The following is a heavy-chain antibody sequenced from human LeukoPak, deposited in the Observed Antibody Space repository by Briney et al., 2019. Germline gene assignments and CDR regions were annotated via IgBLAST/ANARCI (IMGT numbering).Heavy chain of an antibody. V-gene: IGHV3-7*01. CDR3: ARDPIVGDTGGGDY. D-gene: IGHD1-26*01. CDR1: GFTFSSYW. Sequence: GGSLRLSCAASGFTFSSYWMTWVRQAPGKGLEWVSNINGDGAIENYVHSERGRFSIFRDNAKDALYLQMNSLRVDDTAIYYCARDPIVGDTGGGDYWGQGTLVSVSS. J-gene: IGHJ4*02. CDR2: INGDGAIE.